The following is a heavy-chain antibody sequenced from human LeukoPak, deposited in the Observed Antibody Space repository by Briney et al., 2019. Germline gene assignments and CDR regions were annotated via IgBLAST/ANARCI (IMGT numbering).Heavy chain of an antibody. Sequence: SVKVSCKASGGTFSSYAISWVRQAPGQGLEWMGGIIPIFGTANYAQKFQGRVTITADESTSTAYMELSSLGSEDTAVYYCARGCSKSDYITMVRGACYMDVWGKGTTVTVSS. CDR3: ARGCSKSDYITMVRGACYMDV. CDR2: IIPIFGTA. V-gene: IGHV1-69*13. J-gene: IGHJ6*03. CDR1: GGTFSSYA. D-gene: IGHD3-10*01.